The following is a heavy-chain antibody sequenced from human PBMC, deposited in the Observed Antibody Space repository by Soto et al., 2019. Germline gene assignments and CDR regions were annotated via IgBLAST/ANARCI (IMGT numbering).Heavy chain of an antibody. J-gene: IGHJ4*01. V-gene: IGHV3-11*01. Sequence: PGGSLRLSCAASDFTFSDYYMSWVRQAPGKGMEWVSYMSGGGSTIYYADSVKGRFAISRDNSKKSLYLEMNSLRGDDTAVYYCASSLKACYYCGAYFDYWGHGTLVTVSS. CDR2: MSGGGSTI. D-gene: IGHD2-21*01. CDR3: ASSLKACYYCGAYFDY. CDR1: DFTFSDYY.